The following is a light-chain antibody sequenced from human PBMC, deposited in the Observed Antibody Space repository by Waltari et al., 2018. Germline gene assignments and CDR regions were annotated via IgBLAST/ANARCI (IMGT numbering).Light chain of an antibody. Sequence: DVQMTQSPSTLSASVGDRVTIPCLASEDRNTWLAWYQQKPGKAPKLLISDAASLKSGVPSRFSGSGSGTDFTLTITSMQPDDFATYYCQHYKNFPLTFGGGTNVEV. CDR3: QHYKNFPLT. J-gene: IGKJ4*01. CDR1: EDRNTW. V-gene: IGKV1-5*01. CDR2: DAA.